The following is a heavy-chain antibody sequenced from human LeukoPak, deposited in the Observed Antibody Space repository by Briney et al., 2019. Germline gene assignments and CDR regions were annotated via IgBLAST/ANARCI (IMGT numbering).Heavy chain of an antibody. Sequence: PSETLSLTCAVYGGSFSGYYWSWIRQPPGKGLEWIGEINHSGSTNYNPSLKSRVTISVDTSKNQFSLKLSSVTAADTAVYYCARRMPLNKGAYGMDVWGQGTKVTVSS. V-gene: IGHV4-34*01. D-gene: IGHD1-26*01. CDR3: ARRMPLNKGAYGMDV. CDR1: GGSFSGYY. CDR2: INHSGST. J-gene: IGHJ6*02.